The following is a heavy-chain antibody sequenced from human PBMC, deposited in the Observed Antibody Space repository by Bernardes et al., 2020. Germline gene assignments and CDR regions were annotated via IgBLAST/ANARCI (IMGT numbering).Heavy chain of an antibody. V-gene: IGHV3-48*03. CDR1: GLTFSIYG. D-gene: IGHD3-16*01. CDR2: ISNLGGSAI. CDR3: AAKGFGTFDF. Sequence: GGSLRLSCEASGLTFSIYGMVWVRQAPGEGLECLSYISNLGGSAIYYAESVKGRFTISRDNAKNSLFLQMNSLRAEDTAIYYCAAKGFGTFDFWGQGALVTVS. J-gene: IGHJ4*02.